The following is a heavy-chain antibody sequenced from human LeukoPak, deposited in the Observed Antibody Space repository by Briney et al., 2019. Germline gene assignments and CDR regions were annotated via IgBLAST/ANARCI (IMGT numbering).Heavy chain of an antibody. CDR3: ARGDTAMVTDYYYYMDV. D-gene: IGHD5-18*01. CDR2: ISPYNGNT. V-gene: IGHV1-18*01. Sequence: ASVKVSCKASGYTFTNYGFSWVRQAPGQGLEWMGWISPYNGNTNFAQKLQGRVTMTTDTSTRTAYMELSRLRSDDTAVYYCARGDTAMVTDYYYYMDVWGKGTTVTVSS. J-gene: IGHJ6*03. CDR1: GYTFTNYG.